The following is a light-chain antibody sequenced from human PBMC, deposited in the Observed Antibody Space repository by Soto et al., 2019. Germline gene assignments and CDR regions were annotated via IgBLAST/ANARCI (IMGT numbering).Light chain of an antibody. CDR3: ASWDDSLNGPV. CDR1: SSTIGSNT. CDR2: SNN. V-gene: IGLV1-44*01. J-gene: IGLJ3*02. Sequence: QSVLTQPPSASGTPGQRVTISCSGSSSTIGSNTVNWYQQLPGTAPKLLIYSNNQRPSGVPDRFSGSKSGTSASLAISGLQSEDEADYCCASWDDSLNGPVFGGGTKVTVL.